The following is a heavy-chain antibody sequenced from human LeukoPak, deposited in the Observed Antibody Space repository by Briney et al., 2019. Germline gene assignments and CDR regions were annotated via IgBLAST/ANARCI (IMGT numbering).Heavy chain of an antibody. V-gene: IGHV4-39*01. CDR1: GGSISSSRYY. CDR2: IYYSGST. J-gene: IGHJ4*02. Sequence: SETLSLTCTVSGGSISSSRYYWGWIRQPPGKGLEWIGSIYYSGSTYYNPSLQSRVTISIDTSKNQFPLKLSSVIAADTAVYYCASILLYSGSSGIDYWGQGILVTVSS. D-gene: IGHD6-6*01. CDR3: ASILLYSGSSGIDY.